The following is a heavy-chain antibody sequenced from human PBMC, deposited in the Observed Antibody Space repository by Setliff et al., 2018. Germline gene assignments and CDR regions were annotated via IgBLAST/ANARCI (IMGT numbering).Heavy chain of an antibody. V-gene: IGHV4-61*02. J-gene: IGHJ5*02. CDR2: LHPSGST. Sequence: PSETLSLTCAVSGGSLNSGSYYWSWIRQSTERGLEWLGRLHPSGSTTYNPALNSRVTISVDTSTNQFSLRLTSLTAADTAVYFCARDNTILGATDHWGQGTLVTVSS. CDR1: GGSLNSGSYY. D-gene: IGHD1-26*01. CDR3: ARDNTILGATDH.